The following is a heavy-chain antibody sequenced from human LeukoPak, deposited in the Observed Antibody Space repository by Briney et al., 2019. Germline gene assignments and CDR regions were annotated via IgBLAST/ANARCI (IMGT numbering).Heavy chain of an antibody. D-gene: IGHD6-19*01. CDR1: GFTFSSYA. Sequence: GGSLRLSCAASGFTFSSYALTWVRQAPGKGLEWVSAISGGGGSTYYADSVKGRFTISRDNSKNTLYLQVNSLRAEDTAVYYCAKAQNSSGYYYYGMDVWGQGTTVTVSS. CDR2: ISGGGGST. J-gene: IGHJ6*02. V-gene: IGHV3-23*01. CDR3: AKAQNSSGYYYYGMDV.